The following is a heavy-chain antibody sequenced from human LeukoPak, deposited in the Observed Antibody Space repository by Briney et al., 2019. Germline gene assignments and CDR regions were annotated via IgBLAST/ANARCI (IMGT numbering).Heavy chain of an antibody. V-gene: IGHV1-2*02. CDR3: ARDVHKIRGVILYYYMDV. CDR2: INPNGGDT. Sequence: ASVKVSCKASGYTFTGYYMHWVRQAPGQGLQWMGWINPNGGDTNYAQKFQGRVTMTRDTSISTAYMELSRLRSDDTAVYYCARDVHKIRGVILYYYMDVWGKGTTVTISS. D-gene: IGHD3-10*01. CDR1: GYTFTGYY. J-gene: IGHJ6*03.